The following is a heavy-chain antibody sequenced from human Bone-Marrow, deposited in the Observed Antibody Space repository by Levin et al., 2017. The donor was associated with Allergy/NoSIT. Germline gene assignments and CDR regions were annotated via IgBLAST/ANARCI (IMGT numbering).Heavy chain of an antibody. CDR3: AKDQLSDY. CDR1: GFTFSSYG. J-gene: IGHJ4*02. Sequence: GGSLRLSCAASGFTFSSYGMHWVRQAPGKGLEWVAVISYDGSNKYYADSVKGRFTISRDNSKNTLYLQMNSLRAEDTAVYYCAKDQLSDYWGQGTLVTVSS. V-gene: IGHV3-30*18. D-gene: IGHD1-1*01. CDR2: ISYDGSNK.